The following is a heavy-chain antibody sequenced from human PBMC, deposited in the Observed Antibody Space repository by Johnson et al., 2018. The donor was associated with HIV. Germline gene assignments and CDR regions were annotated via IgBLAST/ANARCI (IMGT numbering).Heavy chain of an antibody. Sequence: QVQLVESGGGVVQPGRSLRLSCAASGFTFSSYALHWVRQAPGKGLQWVAVIYSGGTTYYADSVKGRFTISRDNSKNTLYLQMKSLRVEDTAVYYCAREPRLLTDAFDIWGQGTMVTVSS. CDR2: IYSGGTT. D-gene: IGHD5-18*01. J-gene: IGHJ3*02. V-gene: IGHV3-30-3*01. CDR3: AREPRLLTDAFDI. CDR1: GFTFSSYA.